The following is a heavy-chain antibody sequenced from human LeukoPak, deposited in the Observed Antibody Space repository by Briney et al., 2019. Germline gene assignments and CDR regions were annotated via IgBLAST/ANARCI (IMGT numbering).Heavy chain of an antibody. CDR2: INHSGST. Sequence: SETLSLTCAVYGGSFSGYYWSWIRQPPGKGLEWIGEINHSGSTNYNPSLKSRVTISVDTSKNQFSLQLNSVTPEDTAVYYCAKGSSDHFDYWGQGTLVTVSS. J-gene: IGHJ4*02. V-gene: IGHV4-34*01. CDR3: AKGSSDHFDY. D-gene: IGHD2-2*01. CDR1: GGSFSGYY.